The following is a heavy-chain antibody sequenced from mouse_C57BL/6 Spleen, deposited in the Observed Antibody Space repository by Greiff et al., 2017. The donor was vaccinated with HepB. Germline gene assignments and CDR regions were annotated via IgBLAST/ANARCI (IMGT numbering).Heavy chain of an antibody. CDR2: IDPSDSET. Sequence: VQLQQSGAELVRPGSSVKLSCKASGYTFTSYWMHWVKQRPIQGLEWIGNIDPSDSETHYNQKFKDKATLTVDKSSSTAYMQRSSLTSEDSAVYYCARGDGYYAMDYWGQGTSVTVSS. J-gene: IGHJ4*01. CDR1: GYTFTSYW. CDR3: ARGDGYYAMDY. D-gene: IGHD2-3*01. V-gene: IGHV1-52*01.